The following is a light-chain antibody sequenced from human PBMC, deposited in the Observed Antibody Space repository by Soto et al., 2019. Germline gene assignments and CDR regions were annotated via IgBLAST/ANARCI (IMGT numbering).Light chain of an antibody. J-gene: IGLJ3*02. CDR1: SSDVRNYNL. CDR2: EGT. CDR3: CSYAGSTSWV. Sequence: QSALTQPASVSGSPGQSITISCTGTSSDVRNYNLVSWYQQHPGKAPKLMIYEGTKRPSGVSNRFSGSKSGNTASLTISGLQAEDEADYHCCSYAGSTSWVFGGGTKVTVL. V-gene: IGLV2-23*01.